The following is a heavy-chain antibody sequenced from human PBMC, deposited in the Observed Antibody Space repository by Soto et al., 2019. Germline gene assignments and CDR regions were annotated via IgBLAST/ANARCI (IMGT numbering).Heavy chain of an antibody. CDR3: ARQIYDSDTGPNFQYYFDS. CDR2: IDPSDSQT. CDR1: GYSFAGYW. D-gene: IGHD3-22*01. V-gene: IGHV5-10-1*01. Sequence: RGESLKISCKGSGYSFAGYWITWVRQKPGKGLEWMGRIDPSDSQTYYSPSFRGHVTISVTKSITTVFLQWSSLRASDTAMYYCARQIYDSDTGPNFQYYFDSWGQGTPATVPS. J-gene: IGHJ4*02.